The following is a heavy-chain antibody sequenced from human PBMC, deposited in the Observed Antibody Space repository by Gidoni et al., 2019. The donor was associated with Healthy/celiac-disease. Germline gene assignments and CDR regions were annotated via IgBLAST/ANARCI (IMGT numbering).Heavy chain of an antibody. J-gene: IGHJ5*02. Sequence: QLQLQESGPRLVKPSETLSLTCTVSGGPISSSRYYWGWIRPPPGKGREWIGNIYYSGSTYYNPSLKSRVTISVDTSKNQFSLKLSSVTAADTAVYYCAALFGSPASRVLNWFDPWGQGTLVTVSS. CDR1: GGPISSSRYY. CDR3: AALFGSPASRVLNWFDP. D-gene: IGHD2-21*01. CDR2: IYYSGST. V-gene: IGHV4-39*01.